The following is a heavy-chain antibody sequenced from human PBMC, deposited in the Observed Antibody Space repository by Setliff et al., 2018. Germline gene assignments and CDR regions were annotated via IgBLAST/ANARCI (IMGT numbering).Heavy chain of an antibody. V-gene: IGHV4-30-4*08. CDR3: ARVPGTTVPPDHFDY. CDR2: IYSSGST. Sequence: SETLSLTCTVSGGSISSGDYYWSWIRQPPGKGLEWIGYIYSSGSTNYNPSLKSRVTISVDTSKNQFSLKLSSVTAADTAVYYCARVPGTTVPPDHFDYWGQGTLVTVSS. D-gene: IGHD4-17*01. CDR1: GGSISSGDYY. J-gene: IGHJ4*02.